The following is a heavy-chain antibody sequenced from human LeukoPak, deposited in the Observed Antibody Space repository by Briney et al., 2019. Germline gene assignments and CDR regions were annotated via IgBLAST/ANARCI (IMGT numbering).Heavy chain of an antibody. V-gene: IGHV3-7*01. J-gene: IGHJ4*02. CDR2: IKQDGSEK. CDR1: GFTFSSYW. Sequence: GGSLRLSCAASGFTFSSYWMSWVRQAPGKGLEWVANIKQDGSEKYYVDSVKGRFTISRDNAKNSLYLQMNSLRAEDTAVYYCAREDCSSTSCYENYWGQGTQVTVSS. CDR3: AREDCSSTSCYENY. D-gene: IGHD2-2*01.